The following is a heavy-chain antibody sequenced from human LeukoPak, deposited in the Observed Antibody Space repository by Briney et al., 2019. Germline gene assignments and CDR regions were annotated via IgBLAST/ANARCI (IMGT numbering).Heavy chain of an antibody. CDR3: TRDLLGGSGTFDP. CDR2: INPDSGDT. J-gene: IGHJ5*02. Sequence: GASVKVSCKASVYTFTGYYLHWVRQAPGQGLEWMGWINPDSGDTNYLQKFQGRVTMSSDTSINTAYMELSRLTSDDTAVDYCTRDLLGGSGTFDPWGQGTLVTVSS. V-gene: IGHV1-2*02. D-gene: IGHD3-10*01. CDR1: VYTFTGYY.